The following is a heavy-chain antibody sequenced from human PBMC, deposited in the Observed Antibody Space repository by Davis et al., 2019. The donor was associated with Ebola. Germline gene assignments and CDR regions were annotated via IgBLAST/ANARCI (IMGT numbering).Heavy chain of an antibody. V-gene: IGHV3-48*03. D-gene: IGHD2-2*01. CDR1: GFTFSSYE. CDR3: ARDMTGVPAAMYYYYYGMDV. Sequence: PGGSLRLSCAASGFTFSSYEMNWVRQAPGKGLEWVSYISSSGSTIYYADSVKGRFTISRDNAKNSLYLQMNSLRAEDTAVYYCARDMTGVPAAMYYYYYGMDVWGQGTTVTVSS. CDR2: ISSSGSTI. J-gene: IGHJ6*02.